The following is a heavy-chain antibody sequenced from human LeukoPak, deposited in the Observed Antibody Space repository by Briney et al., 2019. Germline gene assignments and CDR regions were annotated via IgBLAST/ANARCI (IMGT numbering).Heavy chain of an antibody. Sequence: SETLSLTCTVSGGSISSYYWSWVRQPPGKGLEWIGYIYYSGSTNYNPSLKSRVTISVDTSKNQFSLKLSSVTAADTAVYYCARQPHRRYHFDYWGQGTLVTVSS. V-gene: IGHV4-59*08. CDR2: IYYSGST. J-gene: IGHJ4*02. D-gene: IGHD1-1*01. CDR1: GGSISSYY. CDR3: ARQPHRRYHFDY.